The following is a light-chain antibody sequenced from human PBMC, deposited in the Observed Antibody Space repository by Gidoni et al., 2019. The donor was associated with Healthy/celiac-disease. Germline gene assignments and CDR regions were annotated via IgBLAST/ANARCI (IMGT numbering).Light chain of an antibody. J-gene: IGKJ3*01. V-gene: IGKV1-27*01. CDR3: QKYNSAPRGFT. CDR2: AAS. Sequence: DIQITQSPSSLSASVGDRVTITCRASQGISNYLAWYQQKPGKVPKLLIDAASTLQSGVPSRFSGSGSGTDFTLTISSLQPEDVATYYCQKYNSAPRGFTFGPGTKVDIK. CDR1: QGISNY.